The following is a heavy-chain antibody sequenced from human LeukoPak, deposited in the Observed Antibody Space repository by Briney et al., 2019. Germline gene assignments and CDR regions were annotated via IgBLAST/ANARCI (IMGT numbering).Heavy chain of an antibody. D-gene: IGHD2-2*01. J-gene: IGHJ4*02. CDR2: INPNSGGT. V-gene: IGHV1-2*06. CDR1: GYTFTGYY. CDR3: ASTVGVVPARSDY. Sequence: GASVKVSCKASGYTFTGYYMHWVRQAPGQGLEWMGRINPNSGGTNYAQKFQGRVTMTRDTSISTAYMELSRLRSDDTAVYYCASTVGVVPARSDYWGQGTLVTVSS.